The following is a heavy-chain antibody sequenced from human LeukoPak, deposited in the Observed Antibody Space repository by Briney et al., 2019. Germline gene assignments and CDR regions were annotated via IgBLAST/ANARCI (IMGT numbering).Heavy chain of an antibody. J-gene: IGHJ6*02. CDR1: GGTFSSYA. V-gene: IGHV1-69*13. CDR3: ARGSPLVWWLNTSYYYYGMDV. Sequence: ASVKVSCTASGGTFSSYAISWVRQAPGQGLEWMGGIIPIFGTANYAQKFQGRVTITADESTSTAYMELSSLRSEDTAVYYCARGSPLVWWLNTSYYYYGMDVWGQGTTVTVSS. CDR2: IIPIFGTA. D-gene: IGHD5-12*01.